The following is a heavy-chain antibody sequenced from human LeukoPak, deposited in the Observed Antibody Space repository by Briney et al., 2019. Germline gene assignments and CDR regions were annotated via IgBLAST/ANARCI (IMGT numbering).Heavy chain of an antibody. D-gene: IGHD6-13*01. CDR2: ISYDGSNK. CDR3: AKDPVHSSSWQYYFDY. J-gene: IGHJ4*02. V-gene: IGHV3-30*18. Sequence: QPGGSLRLSCAASGFTFSSYGMHWVRQAPGKGLEWVAVISYDGSNKYYADSVKGRFTISRDNSKNTLYLQMNSLRAEDTAVYYCAKDPVHSSSWQYYFDYWGQGTLVTVSS. CDR1: GFTFSSYG.